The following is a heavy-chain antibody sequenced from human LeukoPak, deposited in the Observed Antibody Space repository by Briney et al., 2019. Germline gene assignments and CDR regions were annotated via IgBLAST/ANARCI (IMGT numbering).Heavy chain of an antibody. J-gene: IGHJ6*02. CDR3: AKDPHSSGWDIYYYGMDV. V-gene: IGHV3-53*01. CDR1: GFTVSNKY. D-gene: IGHD6-19*01. Sequence: GGSLRLSCAASGFTVSNKYMSWVRQAPGRGLEWVSVMYSGGSTNYAGSVKGRFIISRDDSKDILDLQMNSLKAKATAVYYCAKDPHSSGWDIYYYGMDVWGQGTTVTVSS. CDR2: MYSGGST.